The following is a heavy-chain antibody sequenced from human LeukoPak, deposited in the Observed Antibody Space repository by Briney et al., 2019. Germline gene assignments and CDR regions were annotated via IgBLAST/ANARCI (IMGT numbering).Heavy chain of an antibody. CDR2: IRYDGSDK. Sequence: GGSLRLSCAASRFTFSSYGMHWVRQGPGKGLEWVAFIRYDGSDKQYADSVKGRFTISRDNSKNTLFLQMISLRADDTAVYYCAKVGELRYFEWSPDYWGQGTLLTVSS. D-gene: IGHD3-9*01. CDR1: RFTFSSYG. V-gene: IGHV3-30*02. J-gene: IGHJ4*02. CDR3: AKVGELRYFEWSPDY.